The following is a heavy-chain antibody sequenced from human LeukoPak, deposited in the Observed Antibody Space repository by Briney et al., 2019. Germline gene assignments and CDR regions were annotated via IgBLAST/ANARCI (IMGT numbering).Heavy chain of an antibody. CDR3: AKVYRAHGDYHAFDV. V-gene: IGHV3-23*01. J-gene: IGHJ3*01. CDR1: RFSFSSYA. CDR2: IRGSGSST. Sequence: GGSLRLSCAASRFSFSSYAMSWVRQAPGKGLEWVSSIRGSGSSTYYADSVKDRFTISRDNSKNTLYLQMNSLRAEDTAVYYCAKVYRAHGDYHAFDVWGQGTMVTVSS. D-gene: IGHD4-17*01.